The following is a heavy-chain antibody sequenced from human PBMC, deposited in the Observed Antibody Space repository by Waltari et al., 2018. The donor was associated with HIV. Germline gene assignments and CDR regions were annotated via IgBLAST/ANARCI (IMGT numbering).Heavy chain of an antibody. CDR1: GGTFSSYA. D-gene: IGHD4-17*01. CDR3: ARNTGTTDWYFDL. J-gene: IGHJ2*01. V-gene: IGHV1-69*04. CDR2: VIPILGIA. Sequence: QVQLVQSGAEVKKPGSSVKVSCKASGGTFSSYAISWVRQAPGQGLEWMGRVIPILGIANYAQKFQGRVTITADKSTSTAYMELSSLRSEDKAVYYCARNTGTTDWYFDLWGRGTLVTVSS.